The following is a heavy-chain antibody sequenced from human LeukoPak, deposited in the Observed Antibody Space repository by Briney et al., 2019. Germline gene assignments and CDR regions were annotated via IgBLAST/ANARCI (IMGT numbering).Heavy chain of an antibody. D-gene: IGHD3-10*01. CDR1: GFTFSTYA. CDR3: TKDYYDSGSQYFDY. V-gene: IGHV3-23*01. J-gene: IGHJ4*02. Sequence: GGSLRLSCAASGFTFSTYAMSWVRQAPGKGLEWVSAVSGSGSTTYYADSVKGRFTISRDKSENTLYMQMNSLRAEDTVIYYCTKDYYDSGSQYFDYWGQGTLVTVSS. CDR2: VSGSGSTT.